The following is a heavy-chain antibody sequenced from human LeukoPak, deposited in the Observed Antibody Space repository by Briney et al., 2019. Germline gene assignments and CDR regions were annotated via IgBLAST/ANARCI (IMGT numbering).Heavy chain of an antibody. V-gene: IGHV3-30*04. Sequence: PGRSLRLSCAASGFTFSSYAMHWVRQAPGKGLEWVAVISYDGSNKYYADSVKGRFTISRDNSKNTLYLQMNSLRAEDTAVYYCAAPVGMDVWGQGTTVTVSS. J-gene: IGHJ6*02. CDR3: AAPVGMDV. CDR2: ISYDGSNK. CDR1: GFTFSSYA.